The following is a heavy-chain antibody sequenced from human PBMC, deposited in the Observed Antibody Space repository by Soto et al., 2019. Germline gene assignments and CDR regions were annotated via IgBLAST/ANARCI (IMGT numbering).Heavy chain of an antibody. Sequence: QVQLVESGGRVVQPGRSLRLSCVASGFSLGSYGMSWVRQAPGKGLEWVALIWSDGTRDNYGDSVKGRFTISRDTSKNTLYLEMNSLRVEDTAVYYCARDLSYGAGSFPGGGQGTLVTVSS. V-gene: IGHV3-33*07. CDR3: ARDLSYGAGSFPG. D-gene: IGHD3-10*01. CDR2: IWSDGTRD. CDR1: GFSLGSYG. J-gene: IGHJ4*02.